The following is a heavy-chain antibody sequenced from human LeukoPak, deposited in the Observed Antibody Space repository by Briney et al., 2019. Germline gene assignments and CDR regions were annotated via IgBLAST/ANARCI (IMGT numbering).Heavy chain of an antibody. CDR3: YRVRDGYFDY. D-gene: IGHD5-24*01. CDR1: GGTFSSYA. J-gene: IGHJ4*02. Sequence: GASVKVSCKASGGTFSSYAISWVRQAPGQGLELMGGIIPIFGTANYAQKVQGRVTITTDESTSTAYMELHSLRPEDTDTYYCYRVRDGYFDYWGQGTLVTVSS. CDR2: IIPIFGTA. V-gene: IGHV1-69*05.